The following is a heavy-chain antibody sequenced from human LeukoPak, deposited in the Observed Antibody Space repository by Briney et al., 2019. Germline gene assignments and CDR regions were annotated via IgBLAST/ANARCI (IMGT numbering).Heavy chain of an antibody. J-gene: IGHJ3*02. D-gene: IGHD3-16*02. Sequence: ASVKVSCKASGYTFTSYGISWVRQAPGQGLEWMGWISAYNGNTNYAQKLQGRVTMTTDTPTSTAYMELRSLRSDDTAVYYCARVFLTTFGGVIVAHDAFDIWGQGTMVTVSS. CDR3: ARVFLTTFGGVIVAHDAFDI. V-gene: IGHV1-18*01. CDR1: GYTFTSYG. CDR2: ISAYNGNT.